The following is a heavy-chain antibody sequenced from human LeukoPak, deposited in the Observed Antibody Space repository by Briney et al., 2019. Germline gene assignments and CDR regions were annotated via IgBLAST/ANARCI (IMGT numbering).Heavy chain of an antibody. CDR3: ARGVVPAAFYFDY. Sequence: PSQTLSLTCTVSGGSISSGGYYWSWIRQPPGKGLEWIGYIYYSGSTYYNPSLKSRVTISVDTSKNQFSLKLSSVTAADKAVYYCARGVVPAAFYFDYWGQGNLVTVSS. CDR1: GGSISSGGYY. D-gene: IGHD2-2*01. J-gene: IGHJ4*02. V-gene: IGHV4-31*03. CDR2: IYYSGST.